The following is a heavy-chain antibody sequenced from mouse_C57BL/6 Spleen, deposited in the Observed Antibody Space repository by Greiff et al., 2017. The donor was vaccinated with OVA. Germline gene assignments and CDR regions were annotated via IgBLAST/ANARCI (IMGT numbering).Heavy chain of an antibody. CDR1: GYAFSSYW. V-gene: IGHV1-80*01. Sequence: VKLMESGAELVKPGASVKISCKASGYAFSSYWMNWVKQRPGKGLEWIGQIYPGDGDTNYNGKFKGKATLTADKSSSTAYMQLSSLTSEDSAVYFCARGGDYDERFAYWGQGTLVTVSA. J-gene: IGHJ3*01. CDR3: ARGGDYDERFAY. CDR2: IYPGDGDT. D-gene: IGHD2-4*01.